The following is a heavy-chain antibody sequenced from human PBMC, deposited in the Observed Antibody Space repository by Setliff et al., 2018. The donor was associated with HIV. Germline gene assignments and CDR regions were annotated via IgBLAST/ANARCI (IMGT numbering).Heavy chain of an antibody. CDR1: GYSISSGFY. Sequence: PSETLSLTCGVSGYSISSGFYWAWIRQAPGKGLEWIGTIYQSGTTFYNPSLKSRVTISVDTSKNHFSLKVTSVIAADTAVYYCGGAAPRSGQGTIDYWGQGIQVTVSS. V-gene: IGHV4-38-2*01. CDR3: GGAAPRSGQGTIDY. CDR2: IYQSGTT. J-gene: IGHJ4*02. D-gene: IGHD2-15*01.